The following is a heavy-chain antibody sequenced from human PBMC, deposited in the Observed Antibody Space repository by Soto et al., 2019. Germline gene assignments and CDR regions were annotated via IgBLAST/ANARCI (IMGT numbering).Heavy chain of an antibody. J-gene: IGHJ4*02. CDR2: IIPLFGTT. V-gene: IGHV1-69*01. Sequence: QVQLVQSGAEVKKPGSSVKVSCKAFGGTFSSYAISWVRQAPGQGLEWMGGIIPLFGTTNYAPKFQGRVAITADERARTAYMDLSILKSEDTAVYYCATNNRASYHFDFWGQGTLVTVSS. CDR1: GGTFSSYA. D-gene: IGHD3-16*02. CDR3: ATNNRASYHFDF.